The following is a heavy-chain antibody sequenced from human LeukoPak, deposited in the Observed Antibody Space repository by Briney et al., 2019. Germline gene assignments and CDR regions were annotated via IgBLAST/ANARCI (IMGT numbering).Heavy chain of an antibody. Sequence: GGSLRLSCAASGFTFSSYSMNWVRQAPGKGLEWVSSISSSSSYIYYADSVKGRFTISRDNDKNSLYLQMNSLRAEDTAVYYCARDPASASGSYRSVDYWGQGTLVTVSS. D-gene: IGHD1-26*01. CDR3: ARDPASASGSYRSVDY. CDR1: GFTFSSYS. CDR2: ISSSSSYI. J-gene: IGHJ4*02. V-gene: IGHV3-21*01.